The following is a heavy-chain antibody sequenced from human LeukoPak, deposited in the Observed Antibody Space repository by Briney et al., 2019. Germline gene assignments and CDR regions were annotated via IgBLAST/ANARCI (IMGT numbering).Heavy chain of an antibody. Sequence: ASVKVSCKASGYTFTSYGISWVRQAPGQGLEWMGWISAYNGNTNYAQKLQGRVTMTTDTSTSTAYMEPRSLRSDDTAVYYCAREGGYPYYYYGMDVWGQGTTVTVSS. J-gene: IGHJ6*02. CDR1: GYTFTSYG. CDR2: ISAYNGNT. V-gene: IGHV1-18*01. CDR3: AREGGYPYYYYGMDV. D-gene: IGHD5-18*01.